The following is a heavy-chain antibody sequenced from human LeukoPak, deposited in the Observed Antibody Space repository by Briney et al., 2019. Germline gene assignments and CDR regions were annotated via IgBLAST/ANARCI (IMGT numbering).Heavy chain of an antibody. CDR3: ARGEGYYDSSGSIDY. CDR2: INPSGGST. CDR1: GHTFTGYY. Sequence: ASVEVSCKASGHTFTGYYMHWVRQAPGQGLEWMGIINPSGGSTSYAQKFQGRVTMTRDTSTSTVYMELSSLRSEDTAVYYCARGEGYYDSSGSIDYWGQGTLVTVSS. D-gene: IGHD3-22*01. J-gene: IGHJ4*02. V-gene: IGHV1-46*01.